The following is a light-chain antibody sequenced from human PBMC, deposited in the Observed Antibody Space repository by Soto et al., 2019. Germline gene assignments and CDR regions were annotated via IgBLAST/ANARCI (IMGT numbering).Light chain of an antibody. CDR1: QSVSSN. Sequence: EIVMTQSPATLSVSPGERATLSCRASQSVSSNLAWYQQKPGQAPRLLIYGASTRATGIPARFSGSGSGTEVTLTISSLQSEDFAVDYCQQYNNWPPLFTFGPGTKVDIK. J-gene: IGKJ3*01. CDR2: GAS. CDR3: QQYNNWPPLFT. V-gene: IGKV3-15*01.